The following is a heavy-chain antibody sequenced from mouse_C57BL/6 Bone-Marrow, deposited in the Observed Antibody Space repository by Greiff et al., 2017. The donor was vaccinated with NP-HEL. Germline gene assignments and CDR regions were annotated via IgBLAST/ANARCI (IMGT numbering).Heavy chain of an antibody. Sequence: VQLQQSGAELARPGASVKLSCKASGYTFTSYGISWVKQSTGQGLEWIGEIYPRSGNTYYNEKFKGKATLTADKSSSTAYMELRSLTSEDSAVYFCAKLARYYGNYDYYAMDYWGQGTSVTVSS. CDR1: GYTFTSYG. CDR3: AKLARYYGNYDYYAMDY. V-gene: IGHV1-81*01. D-gene: IGHD2-1*01. J-gene: IGHJ4*01. CDR2: IYPRSGNT.